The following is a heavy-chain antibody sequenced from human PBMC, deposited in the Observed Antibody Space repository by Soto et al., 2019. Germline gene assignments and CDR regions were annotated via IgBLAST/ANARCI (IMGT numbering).Heavy chain of an antibody. V-gene: IGHV3-66*01. Sequence: EVQLVESGGGLVQPGGSLRLSCAASGFTVSSYYMSWVRQAPGQGLEWVSIIYSGGDTYYADSVKGRFTISRDNSKNTLYLQMNSLRAEDTAVYYCASDPYSRIACIWGQGTLVTVSS. CDR3: ASDPYSRIACI. CDR2: IYSGGDT. D-gene: IGHD6-13*01. CDR1: GFTVSSYY. J-gene: IGHJ4*02.